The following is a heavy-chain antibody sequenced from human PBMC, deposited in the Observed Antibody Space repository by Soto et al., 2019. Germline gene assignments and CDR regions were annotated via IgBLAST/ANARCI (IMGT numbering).Heavy chain of an antibody. D-gene: IGHD1-1*01. V-gene: IGHV4-39*01. J-gene: IGHJ5*02. Sequence: LSLTCTVSGGSIRSTTYYWAWIRQSPGKGLEWIGSIYYSGTTYYHPSLKSRVTMSVDTPKNQVSLKLSSVTAADTAVYYCVRHWSSSGNNWFDPWGQGTQVTVSS. CDR2: IYYSGTT. CDR3: VRHWSSSGNNWFDP. CDR1: GGSIRSTTYY.